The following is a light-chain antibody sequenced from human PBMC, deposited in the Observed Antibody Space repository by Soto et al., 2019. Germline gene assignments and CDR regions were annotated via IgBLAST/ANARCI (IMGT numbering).Light chain of an antibody. V-gene: IGLV1-47*01. CDR3: AAWDDSLSGGV. J-gene: IGLJ1*01. Sequence: QSVLTQPPSASGTPGQRVIISCSGSSSNIGSNYGYWYQQLPGTAPKLLIYKNNQRPSGVPDRFSGSKSGTSASLAISGLRSEDEADYYCAAWDDSLSGGVFGTGTKVTVL. CDR1: SSNIGSNY. CDR2: KNN.